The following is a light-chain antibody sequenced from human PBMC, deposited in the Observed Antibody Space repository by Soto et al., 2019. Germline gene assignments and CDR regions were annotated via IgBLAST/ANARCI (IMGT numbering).Light chain of an antibody. J-gene: IGKJ1*01. CDR1: QSVSSSF. Sequence: EVVLAQSPGTLSLSPGESATLSCRASQSVSSSFLAWYQQKAGQAPRLLIYGASRRATGIPDRFSGSGSGTDFTLTISRLEPEDFAVYYCQQHVSSPWAFGQGTKVDI. V-gene: IGKV3-20*01. CDR2: GAS. CDR3: QQHVSSPWA.